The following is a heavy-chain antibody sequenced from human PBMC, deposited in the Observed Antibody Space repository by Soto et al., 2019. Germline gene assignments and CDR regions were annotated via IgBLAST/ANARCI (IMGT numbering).Heavy chain of an antibody. Sequence: QVQLVQSGAEVKKPGASVKVSCKASGYIFTAYSMHWVRQAPGQGLEWMGVVNPSGGSTNYAQKFQGRITMTRDTSTSTVYMDLSSLTSEDTAVYXXXXXXXXXXXICYSEY. CDR1: GYIFTAYS. D-gene: IGHD2-15*01. CDR3: XXXXXXXXXICYSEY. J-gene: IGHJ1*01. CDR2: VNPSGGST. V-gene: IGHV1-46*01.